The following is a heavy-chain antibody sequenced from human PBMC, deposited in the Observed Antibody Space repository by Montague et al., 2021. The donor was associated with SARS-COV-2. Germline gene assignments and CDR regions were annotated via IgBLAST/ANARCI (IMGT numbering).Heavy chain of an antibody. V-gene: IGHV4-34*01. CDR1: GGSFSDYF. J-gene: IGHJ4*02. CDR3: ARGRQHFNMIVVVMTGGDYCLDY. CDR2: INHRGTS. D-gene: IGHD3-22*01. Sequence: SETLSLTCAVYGGSFSDYFWTWIRQPPGKGLEWIGEINHRGTSNYNPSLKSRVSISVDTSKNQFSLYLGSVTAADTAVYYCARGRQHFNMIVVVMTGGDYCLDYWGQGTLVTVSS.